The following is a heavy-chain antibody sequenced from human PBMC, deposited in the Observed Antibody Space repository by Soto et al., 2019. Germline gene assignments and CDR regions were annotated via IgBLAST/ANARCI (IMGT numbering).Heavy chain of an antibody. CDR3: SHGYHYSFSS. D-gene: IGHD5-18*01. CDR2: IVSDRDGGTP. V-gene: IGHV3-15*07. CDR1: GVTLSNIF. J-gene: IGHJ4*02. Sequence: PGRCLGFSYAVSGVTLSNIFVHWLREAPGKGPEWVGRIVSDRDGGTPDYAAPVKGRFTISRDDSQNTVYLQMNNLKAEDTAVYFCSHGYHYSFSSWGPGTLVTVSS.